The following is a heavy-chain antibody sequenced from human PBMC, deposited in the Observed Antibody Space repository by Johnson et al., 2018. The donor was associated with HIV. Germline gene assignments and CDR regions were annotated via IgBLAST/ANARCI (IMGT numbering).Heavy chain of an antibody. D-gene: IGHD4-23*01. CDR3: ARDGGETVVGSGAFDI. V-gene: IGHV3-23*04. Sequence: VQLVESGGGLVQPGGSLRLSCAASGFTFDDYGMSWVRQAPGKGLEWVSAISGSGGSTYYADSVKGRFTISRDNSKNTLYLQMNSLRAEDTAVYYCARDGGETVVGSGAFDIWGQGTMVTVSS. CDR2: ISGSGGST. J-gene: IGHJ3*02. CDR1: GFTFDDYG.